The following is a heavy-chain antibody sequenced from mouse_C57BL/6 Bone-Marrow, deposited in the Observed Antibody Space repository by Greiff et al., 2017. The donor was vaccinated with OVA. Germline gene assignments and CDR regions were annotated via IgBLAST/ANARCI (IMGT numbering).Heavy chain of an antibody. CDR1: GYSFTDYN. CDR2: INPNYGTT. J-gene: IGHJ1*03. V-gene: IGHV1-39*01. CDR3: AFYYGSSYRYFDI. Sequence: VQLKESGPELVKPGASVKISCKASGYSFTDYNMNWVKQSNGKSLEWIGVINPNYGTTSYNQKFKGKATLTVDQSSSTAYMQLNSLTSEDSAVYYCAFYYGSSYRYFDIWGTGTAVTVSA. D-gene: IGHD1-1*01.